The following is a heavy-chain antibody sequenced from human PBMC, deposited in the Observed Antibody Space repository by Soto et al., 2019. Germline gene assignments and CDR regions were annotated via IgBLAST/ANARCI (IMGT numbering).Heavy chain of an antibody. CDR3: ARQYCSGGSCRYYYYMDV. CDR2: IYNSGST. D-gene: IGHD2-15*01. Sequence: PETLSLTCPFSGRSISSSSYYWGWFRQPPGKGLEWIGRIYNSGSTYYNPSLKNRVTISLDTSKNQFSLKLSSVTAADTAVYYCARQYCSGGSCRYYYYMDVWGKGTTVTVSS. V-gene: IGHV4-39*01. CDR1: GRSISSSSYY. J-gene: IGHJ6*03.